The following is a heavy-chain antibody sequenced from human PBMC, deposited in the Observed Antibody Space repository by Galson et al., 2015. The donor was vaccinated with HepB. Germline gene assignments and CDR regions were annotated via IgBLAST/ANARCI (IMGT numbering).Heavy chain of an antibody. CDR2: VYRGGGR. J-gene: IGHJ2*01. D-gene: IGHD4-23*01. V-gene: IGHV3-66*01. Sequence: LRLSCAASGFTVSGNYMTWVRQAPGKGLEWVSVVYRGGGRYYADFVQGRFTISRDDSKNMLYLQLNSLRVEDTAVYYCARSNKGLGSGHYGGGYFDLWGRGTLVTVSS. CDR1: GFTVSGNY. CDR3: ARSNKGLGSGHYGGGYFDL.